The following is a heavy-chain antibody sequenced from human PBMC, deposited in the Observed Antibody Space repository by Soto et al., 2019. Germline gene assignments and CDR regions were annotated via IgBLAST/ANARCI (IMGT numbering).Heavy chain of an antibody. Sequence: GASVKVSCKASGGTFSSYAISWVRQAPGQGLEWMGGIIPIFGTANYAQKFQDRVTIAADKSTSTVFMEMSSLTSEDTAVYYCARGGTYCEKDTCYNYFDFWGQGTLVTVSS. V-gene: IGHV1-69*06. D-gene: IGHD2-8*01. CDR2: IIPIFGTA. CDR3: ARGGTYCEKDTCYNYFDF. CDR1: GGTFSSYA. J-gene: IGHJ4*02.